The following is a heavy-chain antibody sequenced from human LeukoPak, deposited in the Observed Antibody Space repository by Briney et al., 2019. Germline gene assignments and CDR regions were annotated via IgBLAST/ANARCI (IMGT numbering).Heavy chain of an antibody. CDR1: GGSFSGYY. CDR2: INHSGST. CDR3: ARGRSRYNWNYGAWWFDP. J-gene: IGHJ5*02. D-gene: IGHD1-7*01. V-gene: IGHV4-34*01. Sequence: SETLSPTCAVYGGSFSGYYWSWIRQPPGKGLEWIGEINHSGSTNYNPSLKSRVTISVDTSKNQFSLKLSSVTAADTAVYYCARGRSRYNWNYGAWWFDPWGQGTLVTVSS.